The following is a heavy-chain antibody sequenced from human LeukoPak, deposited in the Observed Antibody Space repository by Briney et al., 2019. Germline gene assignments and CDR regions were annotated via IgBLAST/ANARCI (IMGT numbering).Heavy chain of an antibody. D-gene: IGHD4-23*01. CDR1: GFPFSSYA. CDR3: VSENSLAPYAIDA. J-gene: IGHJ6*02. V-gene: IGHV3-64D*09. CDR2: ISDSGGST. Sequence: GGSLRPSPSASGFPFSSYATQWVCQAPGKGLEYVSAISDSGGSTYYADSVKGRFTISRDNSKNTLYLQMSRLRAEDTAVYFCVSENSLAPYAIDAWGQGTTVTVSS.